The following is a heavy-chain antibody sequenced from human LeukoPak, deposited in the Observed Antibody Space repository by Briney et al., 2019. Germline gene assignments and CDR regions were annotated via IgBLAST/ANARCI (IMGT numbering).Heavy chain of an antibody. CDR2: IYYSGST. J-gene: IGHJ4*02. CDR3: ATENERYFDY. V-gene: IGHV4-59*08. Sequence: SETLSLTCTVSGGSISSYYWSWIRQPPGKGLEWIGYIYYSGSTNYNPSLKSRVTISVDTSKNQFSLKLSSVTAADTAVYYCATENERYFDYWGQGTLVTVSS. D-gene: IGHD1-1*01. CDR1: GGSISSYY.